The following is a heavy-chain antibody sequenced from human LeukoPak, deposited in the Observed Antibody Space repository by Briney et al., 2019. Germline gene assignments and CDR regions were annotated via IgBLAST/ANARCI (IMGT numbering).Heavy chain of an antibody. CDR2: IYYSGST. CDR3: ARKNIVGEKRRSFDP. Sequence: PSETLSLTCTVSGGSISSSSYYWGWIRQPPGKGLEWIGSIYYSGSTYYNPSLKSRVTISVDTSKNQFSLKLSSVTAADTAVYYCARKNIVGEKRRSFDPWGQGTLVTVSS. J-gene: IGHJ5*02. D-gene: IGHD2/OR15-2a*01. V-gene: IGHV4-39*07. CDR1: GGSISSSSYY.